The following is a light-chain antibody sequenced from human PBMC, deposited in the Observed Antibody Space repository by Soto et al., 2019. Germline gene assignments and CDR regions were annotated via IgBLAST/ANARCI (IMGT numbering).Light chain of an antibody. CDR3: QQYDSFSST. V-gene: IGKV1-5*01. CDR1: QSISTW. Sequence: DIQMTQCPSTLSAAFVYRVTSTCRASQSISTWLAWYQQKPGRAPKLLIYDSSSLESGVPSRFSGSGSGTEFSLTISSLQPDDFATYYCQQYDSFSSTFGQGTRLEIK. J-gene: IGKJ5*01. CDR2: DSS.